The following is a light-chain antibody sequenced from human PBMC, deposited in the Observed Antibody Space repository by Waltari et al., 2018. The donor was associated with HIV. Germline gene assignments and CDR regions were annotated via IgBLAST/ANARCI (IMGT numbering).Light chain of an antibody. CDR1: QYISMS. Sequence: DIQMTQPPSSLSVSVGDRLTITCRASQYISMSLNWYQQKPGKPPKLLIYTASNLQSGVPSRFSGSASGTDFTLTISSLQPEDIATYHCQQTYSTQYTFGQGTKLEIK. CDR3: QQTYSTQYT. J-gene: IGKJ2*01. V-gene: IGKV1-39*01. CDR2: TAS.